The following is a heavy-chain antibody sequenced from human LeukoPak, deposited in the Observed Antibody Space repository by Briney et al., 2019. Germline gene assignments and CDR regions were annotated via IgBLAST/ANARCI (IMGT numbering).Heavy chain of an antibody. J-gene: IGHJ4*02. CDR3: AREGSYSGSYYGADY. D-gene: IGHD1-26*01. Sequence: ASVKVSCKASGYTFTSYGISWVRQAPGQGLEWMGWISAYNGNTNYAQKLQGRVTMTTDTSATTAYMELRSLRSDDTAVYYCAREGSYSGSYYGADYWGQGTLVTVSS. CDR1: GYTFTSYG. CDR2: ISAYNGNT. V-gene: IGHV1-18*01.